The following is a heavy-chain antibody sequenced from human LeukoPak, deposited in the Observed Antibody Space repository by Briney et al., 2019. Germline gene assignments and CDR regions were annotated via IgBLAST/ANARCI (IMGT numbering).Heavy chain of an antibody. CDR1: GYTFTGYY. D-gene: IGHD3-22*01. V-gene: IGHV1-2*02. CDR3: ARVGYYDSSGYYHIFDY. Sequence: ASVKVSCKASGYTFTGYYMHWVRQAPGQGLEWMGWINPNSGGTNYAQKFQGRVTMTRDTSISTAYMELSRLRSDDTAVYYCARVGYYDSSGYYHIFDYWGQGTLVTVSS. CDR2: INPNSGGT. J-gene: IGHJ4*02.